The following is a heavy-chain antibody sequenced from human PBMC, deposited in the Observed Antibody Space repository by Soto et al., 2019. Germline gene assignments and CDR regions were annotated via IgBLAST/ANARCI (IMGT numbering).Heavy chain of an antibody. Sequence: WTWIRQHPGKGLEWIAHIYDKGTSYYNPSLKSRVVISMDTSKDQFSLKLNSVTAADTAVYYCASLGYCLGGTCLYFPFWGQGTLVTVSS. CDR2: IYDKGTS. J-gene: IGHJ4*02. V-gene: IGHV4-31*02. CDR3: ASLGYCLGGTCLYFPF. D-gene: IGHD2-15*01.